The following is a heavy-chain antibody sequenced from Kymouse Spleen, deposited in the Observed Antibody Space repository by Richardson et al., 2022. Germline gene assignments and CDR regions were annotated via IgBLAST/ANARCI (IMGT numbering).Heavy chain of an antibody. CDR2: IWYDGSNK. D-gene: IGHD6-19*01. Sequence: QVQLVESGGGVVQPGRSLRLSCAASGFTFSSYGMHWVRQAPGKGLEWVAVIWYDGSNKYYADSVKGRFTISRDNSKNTLYLQMNSLRAEDTAVYYCARDGIAVAVHYYYYGMDVWGQGTTVTVSS. J-gene: IGHJ6*02. CDR1: GFTFSSYG. V-gene: IGHV3-33*01. CDR3: ARDGIAVAVHYYYYGMDV.